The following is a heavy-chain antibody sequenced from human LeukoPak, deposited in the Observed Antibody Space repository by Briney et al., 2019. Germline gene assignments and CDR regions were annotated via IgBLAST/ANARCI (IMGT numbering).Heavy chain of an antibody. CDR1: GYSFITYY. D-gene: IGHD5-24*01. V-gene: IGHV1-46*01. CDR2: INPGGGST. Sequence: GASVKVSCTTSGYSFITYYIHWVRQAPGQGLEWMGFINPGGGSTSYAQKFQGRVTVTRDTSTSTVYMEVSSLRSEDTAVYYCAGRRDGSDYWGQGTLVTVSS. J-gene: IGHJ4*02. CDR3: AGRRDGSDY.